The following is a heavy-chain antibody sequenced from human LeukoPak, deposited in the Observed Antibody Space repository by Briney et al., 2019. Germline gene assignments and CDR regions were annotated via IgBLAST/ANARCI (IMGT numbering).Heavy chain of an antibody. CDR1: GYTFTGYY. J-gene: IGHJ4*02. D-gene: IGHD2-21*01. Sequence: ASVTVSCKASGYTFTGYYMHWVRQAPGQGLEWMGRINPNSGGTNYAQKFQGRVTMTRDTSISTAYMGLSRLRSDDTAVYYCARADAPGGAAGFFNYWGQGTLVTVSS. CDR2: INPNSGGT. V-gene: IGHV1-2*06. CDR3: ARADAPGGAAGFFNY.